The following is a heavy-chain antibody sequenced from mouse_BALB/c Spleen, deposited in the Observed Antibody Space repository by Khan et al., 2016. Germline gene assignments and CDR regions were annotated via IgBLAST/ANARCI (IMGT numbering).Heavy chain of an antibody. J-gene: IGHJ2*01. CDR3: ARIKKIVATYFDY. Sequence: QVQLQQPGAELVKAGASVKMSCKASGYTFTSYWMHWVKQWLGQGLEWFAETNPTNGRTYYNAKFKSKATLTVDKSSSTAYMLLSGPTFEDSAVYYCARIKKIVATYFDYWGQGTTLTVSS. CDR1: GYTFTSYW. CDR2: TNPTNGRT. V-gene: IGHV1S81*02. D-gene: IGHD1-1*01.